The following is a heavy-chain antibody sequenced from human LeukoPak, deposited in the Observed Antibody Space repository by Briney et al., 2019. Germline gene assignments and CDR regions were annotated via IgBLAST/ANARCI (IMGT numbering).Heavy chain of an antibody. CDR3: AGLGCSSTTCFDY. Sequence: GGSLRLSCAASGFTFSINSMNWVRQAPGKGLEWVSYISSSSSTIYCADSVKGRFTISRDNAKNSLYLQMNSLRAEDTAVYYCAGLGCSSTTCFDYWGQGTLVTVSP. CDR1: GFTFSINS. D-gene: IGHD2-2*01. J-gene: IGHJ4*02. V-gene: IGHV3-48*04. CDR2: ISSSSSTI.